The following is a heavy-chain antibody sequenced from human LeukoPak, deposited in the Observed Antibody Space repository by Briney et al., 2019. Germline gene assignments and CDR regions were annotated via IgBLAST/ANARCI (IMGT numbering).Heavy chain of an antibody. CDR3: YRDPVFDFLGGYSNWFDP. CDR1: GFTFGDYA. J-gene: IGHJ5*01. D-gene: IGHD3-3*01. Sequence: GRSLRLSCTASGFTFGDYAMSWVRQAPGKGLEWVGFIRSKAYGGTTEYAASVKGRFTISRDDSKSIAYLQMNSLKTEDTAVYYCYRDPVFDFLGGYSNWFDPLGQGTL. V-gene: IGHV3-49*04. CDR2: IRSKAYGGTT.